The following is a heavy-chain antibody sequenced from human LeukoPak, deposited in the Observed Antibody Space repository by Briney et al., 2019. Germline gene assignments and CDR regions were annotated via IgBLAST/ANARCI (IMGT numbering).Heavy chain of an antibody. V-gene: IGHV3-23*01. CDR2: ISGNGGDT. J-gene: IGHJ4*02. CDR1: GFTFKNFA. Sequence: PGGSLRLSCAASGFTFKNFALSWVRQAPGKGLEWVSAISGNGGDTYYTDSVKGRFTVSRDTSKSTLYLQMNSLRVEDTAVYYCAIDPNWGTHSWGQGVLVTVSS. CDR3: AIDPNWGTHS. D-gene: IGHD7-27*01.